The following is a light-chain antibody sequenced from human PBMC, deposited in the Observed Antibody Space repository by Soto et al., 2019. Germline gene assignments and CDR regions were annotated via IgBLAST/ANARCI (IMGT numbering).Light chain of an antibody. CDR1: TANIEANY. CDR2: RNK. CDR3: TSWDDSLSAWV. J-gene: IGLJ3*02. V-gene: IGLV1-47*01. Sequence: QSVLIQPPSASGTPGQRVTISCSGSTANIEANYVYWYQQFPGTAPKLLIYRNKERPSGVPDRLSGSKSGTSASLAVSGLRSEDEADYFCTSWDDSLSAWVFGGGTKLTVL.